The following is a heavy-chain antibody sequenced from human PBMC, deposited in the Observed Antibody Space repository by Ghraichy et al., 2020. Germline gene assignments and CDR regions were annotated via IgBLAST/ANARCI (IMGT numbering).Heavy chain of an antibody. D-gene: IGHD5-18*01. CDR1: GGSISSSSYY. CDR2: IYYSGST. Sequence: SETLSLTCTVSGGSISSSSYYWGWIRQPPGKGLEWIGSIYYSGSTYYNPSLKSRVTISVDTSKNQFSLKLSSVTAADTAVYYCARRVNTAMGYNWFDPWGQGTLVTVSS. V-gene: IGHV4-39*01. CDR3: ARRVNTAMGYNWFDP. J-gene: IGHJ5*02.